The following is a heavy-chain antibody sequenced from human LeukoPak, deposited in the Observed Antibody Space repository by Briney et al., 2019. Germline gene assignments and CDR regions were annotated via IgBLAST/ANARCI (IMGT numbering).Heavy chain of an antibody. CDR3: ARGVRVRGVIINKYYYYYYMDV. D-gene: IGHD3-10*01. Sequence: ASVKVSCKASGYTFTSYYMNWVRQAPGQGLEWVGIINPSGGGTSYTQKFQGRVTITRNTSISTAYMELSSLRSEDTAVYYCARGVRVRGVIINKYYYYYYMDVWGKGTTVTVSS. CDR2: INPSGGGT. CDR1: GYTFTSYY. J-gene: IGHJ6*03. V-gene: IGHV1-46*01.